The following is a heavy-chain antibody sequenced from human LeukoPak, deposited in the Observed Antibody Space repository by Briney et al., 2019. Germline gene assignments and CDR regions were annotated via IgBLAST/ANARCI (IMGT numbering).Heavy chain of an antibody. J-gene: IGHJ4*02. CDR2: IYYTGST. V-gene: IGHV4-39*07. D-gene: IGHD6-13*01. CDR3: ARVGPTSSNPFDY. CDR1: GGSISSSSYY. Sequence: PSETLSLTCTVSGGSISSSSYYWGWIRQPPGKGLDWIGTIYYTGSTYYTPSLKSRVTISVDTSKNQFSLKLSSVTAADTAVYYCARVGPTSSNPFDYWGQGTLVTVSS.